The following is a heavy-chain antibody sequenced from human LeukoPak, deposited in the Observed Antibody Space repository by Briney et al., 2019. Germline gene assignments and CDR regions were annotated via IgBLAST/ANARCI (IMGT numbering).Heavy chain of an antibody. Sequence: PGGSLRLSCAASGFTFSSYAMHWVRQAPGKGLEYVSAISSNGGITYYANSVKGRFTISRDNSKNTLYLQMGSLRAEDLAVYYCASLCIVSTGCAFDIWGQGTMVTASS. J-gene: IGHJ3*02. CDR2: ISSNGGIT. CDR3: ASLCIVSTGCAFDI. D-gene: IGHD1-26*01. CDR1: GFTFSSYA. V-gene: IGHV3-64*01.